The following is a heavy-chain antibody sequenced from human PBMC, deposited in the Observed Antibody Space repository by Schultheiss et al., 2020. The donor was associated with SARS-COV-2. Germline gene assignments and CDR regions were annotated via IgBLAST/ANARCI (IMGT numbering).Heavy chain of an antibody. J-gene: IGHJ6*02. D-gene: IGHD6-13*01. Sequence: GESLKISCAASGFTFSDYYMSWIRQAPGKGLEWVSYISSSGSTIYYADSVKGRFTISRDNAKNSLYLQMNSLRAEDTAVYYCARDSSSWYQGLYYYYYGMDVWGQGTTVTVSS. V-gene: IGHV3-11*01. CDR3: ARDSSSWYQGLYYYYYGMDV. CDR2: ISSSGSTI. CDR1: GFTFSDYY.